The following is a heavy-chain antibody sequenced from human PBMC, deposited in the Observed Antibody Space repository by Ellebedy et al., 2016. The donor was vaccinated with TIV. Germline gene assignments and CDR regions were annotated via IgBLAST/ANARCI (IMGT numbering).Heavy chain of an antibody. V-gene: IGHV3-33*01. J-gene: IGHJ4*02. CDR1: GFTFRTYG. CDR2: IWYDGSNK. Sequence: GGSLRLSXAASGFTFRTYGMHWVRQAPGKGLEWLAVIWYDGSNKYYADSVKGRFTIFRDNSKNTLYLQLNSLRVEDTAVYYCAREVSHIASAALDYWGQGTLVTVSS. CDR3: AREVSHIASAALDY. D-gene: IGHD6-13*01.